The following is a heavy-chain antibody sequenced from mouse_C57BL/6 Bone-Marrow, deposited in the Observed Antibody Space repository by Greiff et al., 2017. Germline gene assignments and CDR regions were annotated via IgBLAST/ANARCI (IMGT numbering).Heavy chain of an antibody. D-gene: IGHD1-1*01. V-gene: IGHV14-3*01. CDR3: AVDYYGSSPTPFAY. CDR2: IDPANGNT. CDR1: GFNIKNTY. J-gene: IGHJ3*01. Sequence: EVQLVESVAELVRPGASVKLSCTASGFNIKNTYMHWVKQRPEQGLEWIGRIDPANGNTKYAPKFQGKATITADTSSNTAYLQLSSLTSEDTAIYYCAVDYYGSSPTPFAYWGQGTLVTVSA.